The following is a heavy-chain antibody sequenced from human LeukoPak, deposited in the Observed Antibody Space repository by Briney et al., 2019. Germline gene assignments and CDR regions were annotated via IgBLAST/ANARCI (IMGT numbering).Heavy chain of an antibody. D-gene: IGHD4-17*01. CDR3: ARALTTVTGGMDV. J-gene: IGHJ6*04. CDR1: GYSISSGYY. CDR2: IYHSGST. V-gene: IGHV4-38-2*01. Sequence: SETLSLTCAVSGYSISSGYYWGWIRQPPGKGLEWIGSIYHSGSTYYNPSLKSRVTISVDTSKNQFSLKLSSVTAADTAVYYCARALTTVTGGMDVWGKGTTVTVSS.